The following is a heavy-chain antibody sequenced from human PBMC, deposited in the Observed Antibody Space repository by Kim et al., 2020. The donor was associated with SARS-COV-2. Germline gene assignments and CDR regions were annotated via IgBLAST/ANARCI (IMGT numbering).Heavy chain of an antibody. J-gene: IGHJ6*02. V-gene: IGHV1-46*01. Sequence: SQSDAQKFQGRAPMTRDTSTSTVYMELSSLRSEDTAVYYCASSYYYGMDVWGQGTTVTVSS. CDR3: ASSYYYGMDV. CDR2: SQ.